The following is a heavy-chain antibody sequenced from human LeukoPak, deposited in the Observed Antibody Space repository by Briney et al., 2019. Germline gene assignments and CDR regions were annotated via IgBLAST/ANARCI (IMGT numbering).Heavy chain of an antibody. V-gene: IGHV1-46*01. D-gene: IGHD5-18*01. CDR2: LKSSGDTT. CDR3: VREEAHTYNFDF. J-gene: IGHJ4*02. CDR1: GYTFTRYH. Sequence: ASVKVSYKTSGYTFTRYHMHWVRQAPGQRLEWVGILKSSGDTTVYAQKFQGRVTVTRDTSTSTVYMELSSLSSEDTALYYCVREEAHTYNFDFWGPGTLVTVSS.